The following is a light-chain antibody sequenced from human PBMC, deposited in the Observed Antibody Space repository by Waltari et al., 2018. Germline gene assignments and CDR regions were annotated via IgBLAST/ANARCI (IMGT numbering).Light chain of an antibody. CDR2: SAS. Sequence: DIQMTQSPSSVPASVGDRVTITCRASQGISNWLAWYQQKPGKAPNLLVYSASNLQSGVPSRFSGSGSGTDFTLTISSLQPEDFATYYCQQTSTFPVTFGGGTEVEF. CDR1: QGISNW. CDR3: QQTSTFPVT. J-gene: IGKJ4*01. V-gene: IGKV1-12*01.